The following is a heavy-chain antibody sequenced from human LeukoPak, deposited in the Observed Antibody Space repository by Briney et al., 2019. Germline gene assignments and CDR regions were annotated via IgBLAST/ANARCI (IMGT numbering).Heavy chain of an antibody. J-gene: IGHJ6*03. CDR3: ASSSYYYYYYMDV. CDR1: GFTFSSYA. Sequence: PGGSLRLSCAASGFTFSSYAMHWVRQAPGKGLEWVAVISYDGSNKYYADSVKGRFTISRDNSKNTLYLQMNSLRAEDTAVYYCASSSYYYYYYMDVWGKGTTVTVSS. CDR2: ISYDGSNK. V-gene: IGHV3-30-3*01.